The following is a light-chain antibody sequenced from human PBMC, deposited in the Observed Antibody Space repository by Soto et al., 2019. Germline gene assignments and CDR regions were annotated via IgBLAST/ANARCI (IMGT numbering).Light chain of an antibody. J-gene: IGKJ1*01. CDR1: QSISGS. CDR3: QQYNGYWT. CDR2: EAS. V-gene: IGKV1-5*03. Sequence: DIQMTQSPSTLSASVGDRVTITCRASQSISGSLAWYQQKPGKAPKLLIYEASNLKSGVPSRFSGSGSGTEYTLTISRLQPDDSASYYCQQYNGYWTFGQGTRVVIK.